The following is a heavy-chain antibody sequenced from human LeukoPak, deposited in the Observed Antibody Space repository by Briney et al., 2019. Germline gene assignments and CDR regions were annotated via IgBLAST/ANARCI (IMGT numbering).Heavy chain of an antibody. CDR2: IYYSGST. CDR1: GGSISSYY. Sequence: SETLSLTCTVSGGSISSYYWSWIRQPPGKGLEWIGYIYYSGSTNYNPSLKSRVTISVDTSKNQFSLKLSSVTAADTAVYYCARIATDDYFDYWGRGTLVTVSS. J-gene: IGHJ4*02. V-gene: IGHV4-59*08. CDR3: ARIATDDYFDY.